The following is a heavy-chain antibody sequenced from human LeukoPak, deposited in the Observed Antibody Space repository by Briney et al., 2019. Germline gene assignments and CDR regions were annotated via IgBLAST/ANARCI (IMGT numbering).Heavy chain of an antibody. CDR3: AGGLEMATILYYYYYMDV. J-gene: IGHJ6*03. Sequence: SVKVSCKASGGTFSSYAISWVRQAPGQGLEWMGGIIPIFGTANYAQKFQGRVTITADESTSTAYKELSSLRSEDTAVYYCAGGLEMATILYYYYYMDVWGKGTTVTVSS. CDR1: GGTFSSYA. V-gene: IGHV1-69*13. D-gene: IGHD5-24*01. CDR2: IIPIFGTA.